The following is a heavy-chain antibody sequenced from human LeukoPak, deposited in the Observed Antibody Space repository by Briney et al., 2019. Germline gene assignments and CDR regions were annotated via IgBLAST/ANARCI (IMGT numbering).Heavy chain of an antibody. D-gene: IGHD3-3*01. CDR3: AREGMLGVFDI. CDR1: GFTFSGHW. CDR2: SKSDGSST. J-gene: IGHJ3*02. Sequence: GGSLRLSCAASGFTFSGHWMHWVRQVPGKGLVWVSRSKSDGSSTSYADSVKGRFTISRDNAKNTLYLQMNSLRVEDTAVYYCAREGMLGVFDIWGQGTMVTVSS. V-gene: IGHV3-74*01.